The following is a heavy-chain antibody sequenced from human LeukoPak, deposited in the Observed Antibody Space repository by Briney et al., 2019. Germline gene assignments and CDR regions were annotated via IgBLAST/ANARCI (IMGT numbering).Heavy chain of an antibody. CDR1: GFTFRSYE. CDR3: AGLVLDY. Sequence: GGSLRLSCAASGFTFRSYEMSWVRQAPGKGLEWVSYISGSGSTIYYTDSVKGRFTISRDNAKNSLYLQMNSLRAEDTAVYYCAGLVLDYWGQGTLVTVS. V-gene: IGHV3-48*03. J-gene: IGHJ4*02. D-gene: IGHD6-19*01. CDR2: ISGSGSTI.